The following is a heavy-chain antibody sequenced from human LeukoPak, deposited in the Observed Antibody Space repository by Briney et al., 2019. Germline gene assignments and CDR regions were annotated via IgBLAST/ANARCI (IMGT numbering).Heavy chain of an antibody. D-gene: IGHD2-21*01. CDR2: IYYSGST. J-gene: IGHJ4*02. Sequence: SETLSLTCTVSGGSISSGDYYWSWIRQPPGKGLEWIGYIYYSGSTYYNPSLKSRVTISVDTSKNQFSLKLSSVTAADTAVYYCARERSRPVIGVFDYWGQGTLVTVSS. CDR1: GGSISSGDYY. CDR3: ARERSRPVIGVFDY. V-gene: IGHV4-30-4*08.